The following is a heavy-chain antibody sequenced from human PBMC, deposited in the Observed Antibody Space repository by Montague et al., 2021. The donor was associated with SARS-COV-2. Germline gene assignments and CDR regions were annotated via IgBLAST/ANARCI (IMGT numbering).Heavy chain of an antibody. CDR3: ARELGYCSSTNCFHFDY. CDR2: ISHSGGA. CDR1: GGSSSGDN. J-gene: IGHJ4*02. V-gene: IGHV4-34*01. D-gene: IGHD2-2*01. Sequence: SETLSLTCAVYGGSSSGDNWSWIRQPPGKGLEWIGEISHSGGANYNSSLKSRVTMSLDTSNNQFSLKLSSVTAADTAVFYCARELGYCSSTNCFHFDYWDQGTLVTVSS.